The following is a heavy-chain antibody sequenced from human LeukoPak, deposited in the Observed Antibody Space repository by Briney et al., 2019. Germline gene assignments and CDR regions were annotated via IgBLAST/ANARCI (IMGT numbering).Heavy chain of an antibody. V-gene: IGHV4-59*12. J-gene: IGHJ4*02. CDR2: IYYSGST. D-gene: IGHD6-13*01. CDR3: ATTTTGSSWNFDY. CDR1: GGSISSYY. Sequence: SETLSLTCTVSGGSISSYYWSWIRQPPGKGLEWIGYIYYSGSTNYNPSLKSRVTISVDKSKNQFSLKLSSVTAADTAVYYCATTTTGSSWNFDYWGQGTLVTVSS.